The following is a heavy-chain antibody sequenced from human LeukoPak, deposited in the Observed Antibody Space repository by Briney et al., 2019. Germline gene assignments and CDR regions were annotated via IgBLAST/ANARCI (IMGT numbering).Heavy chain of an antibody. V-gene: IGHV3-30*04. CDR3: ARHPNRLADYGGDYFDH. D-gene: IGHD4-23*01. CDR1: GFPFSSYS. CDR2: ISNDGSHK. Sequence: GGSLRLSCAASGFPFSSYSMHWVRQDPGNGLEWVAVISNDGSHKYYADSVKGRFIISRDNSKNTLYLQMNTLRPDDTAVFYCARHPNRLADYGGDYFDHWGQGTLVTVSS. J-gene: IGHJ4*02.